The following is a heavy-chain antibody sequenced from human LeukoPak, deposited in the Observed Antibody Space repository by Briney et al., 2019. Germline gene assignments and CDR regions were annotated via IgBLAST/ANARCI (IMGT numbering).Heavy chain of an antibody. V-gene: IGHV3-11*06. CDR3: ARGQRDSYDSSRYTYYFDY. J-gene: IGHJ4*02. D-gene: IGHD3-22*01. Sequence: GGSLRLSCAASGFTFSDYYMSWVRQAPGKGLEWVSYISSSSSYTNYADSVKGRFTISRDKDKKSLYLPMSTLKAHDTPVYYCARGQRDSYDSSRYTYYFDYWGQGTLVTVSS. CDR2: ISSSSSYT. CDR1: GFTFSDYY.